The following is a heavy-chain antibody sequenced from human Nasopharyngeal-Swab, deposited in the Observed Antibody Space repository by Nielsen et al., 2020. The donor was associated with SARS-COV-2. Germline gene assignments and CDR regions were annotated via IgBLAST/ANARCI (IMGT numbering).Heavy chain of an antibody. J-gene: IGHJ6*03. CDR1: GFTFSSYG. CDR3: AKENWGGNMTYYYYYYMDV. CDR2: IRYDGSNK. V-gene: IGHV3-30*02. Sequence: GESLKISCAASGFTFSSYGMHWVRQAPGKGLEGVAFIRYDGSNKYYADSVKGRFTISRDNSKNTLYLQMNSLRAEDTAVYYCAKENWGGNMTYYYYYYMDVWGKGTTVTVSS. D-gene: IGHD7-27*01.